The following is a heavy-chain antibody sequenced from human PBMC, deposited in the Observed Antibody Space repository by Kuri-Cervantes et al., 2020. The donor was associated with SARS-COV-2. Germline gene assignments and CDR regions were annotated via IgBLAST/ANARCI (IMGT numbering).Heavy chain of an antibody. D-gene: IGHD3-22*01. Sequence: ASVKVSCKASGYTFTSYGISWVRQAPGQGLEWMGWISAYNGNTNYAQKLQGRVTMTTDTSTSTAYMELSSLRSEDTAVYYCATSFAYYYDSSGYYWGQGTLDTVSS. CDR2: ISAYNGNT. CDR3: ATSFAYYYDSSGYY. V-gene: IGHV1-18*01. CDR1: GYTFTSYG. J-gene: IGHJ4*02.